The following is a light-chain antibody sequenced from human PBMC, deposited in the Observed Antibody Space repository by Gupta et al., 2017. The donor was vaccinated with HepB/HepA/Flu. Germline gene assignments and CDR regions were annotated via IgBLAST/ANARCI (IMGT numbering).Light chain of an antibody. V-gene: IGLV3-21*03. Sequence: SYVLTQPPSVSVAPGKTARITCGGNNIGSKTVHWYQQKPGQAPVLVVYDDSDRPSGIPKRFSGSNSGNTATLTISRVEAGDEADYYCQVWDSSSVVFGGGTKLTVL. J-gene: IGLJ2*01. CDR3: QVWDSSSVV. CDR1: NIGSKT. CDR2: DDS.